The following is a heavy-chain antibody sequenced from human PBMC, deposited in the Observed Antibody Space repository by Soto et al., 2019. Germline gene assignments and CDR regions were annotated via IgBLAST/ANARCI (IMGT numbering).Heavy chain of an antibody. J-gene: IGHJ4*02. CDR3: AHVDWFIDY. D-gene: IGHD3-9*01. V-gene: IGHV3-23*01. CDR1: GFTFSSYA. Sequence: EVQLLESGGGLVQPGGSLRLSCAASGFTFSSYAMSWVRQAPGKGLEWDSAISGSGASTYYADSVKGRFTISRDNSNNTLYLQIISLRAEDTAVYYCAHVDWFIDYWGQGTLVTVSS. CDR2: ISGSGAST.